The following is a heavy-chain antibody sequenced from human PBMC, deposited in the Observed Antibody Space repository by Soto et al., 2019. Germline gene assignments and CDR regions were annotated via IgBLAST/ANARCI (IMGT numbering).Heavy chain of an antibody. D-gene: IGHD3-3*01. CDR1: GFTFSSYG. Sequence: QVQLVESGGGVVQPGRSLRRSCAASGFTFSSYGMHWVRQAPGKGLEWVAVISYDGSNKYYADSVKGRITISRDNSKNTLSLQMNSLRAEDTAVYYCAKDVLRFLEWLPLYYYYGMDVWGQGTTVTVSS. CDR3: AKDVLRFLEWLPLYYYYGMDV. CDR2: ISYDGSNK. V-gene: IGHV3-30*18. J-gene: IGHJ6*02.